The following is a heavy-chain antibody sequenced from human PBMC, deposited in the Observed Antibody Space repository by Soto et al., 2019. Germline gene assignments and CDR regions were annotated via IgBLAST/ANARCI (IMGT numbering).Heavy chain of an antibody. CDR3: AVMSSRSDVLDV. V-gene: IGHV3-74*01. D-gene: IGHD6-19*01. Sequence: PGGSLRLSCSASGFTFSTYWMEWIRQAPGKGLLWVSSLNGDASTANYADSVKGRFTISRDNAKNTLYLQMNSLRAEDTAMYYCAVMSSRSDVLDVWGQGTMVTVSS. J-gene: IGHJ3*01. CDR1: GFTFSTYW. CDR2: LNGDASTA.